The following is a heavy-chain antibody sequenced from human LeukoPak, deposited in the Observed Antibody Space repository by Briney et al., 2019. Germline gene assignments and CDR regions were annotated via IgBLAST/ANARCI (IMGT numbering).Heavy chain of an antibody. V-gene: IGHV4-4*07. J-gene: IGHJ4*02. CDR2: ISGSGST. CDR3: AREGRSSTPGY. D-gene: IGHD2-15*01. Sequence: SETLSLTCTVSGGSISGYYWSWIRQPAGKGLEWMGRISGSGSTDYDPSLKSRVTMSVDTSKNQFSLKLKSVTAADTAVYYCAREGRSSTPGYWGQGTLVTVSS. CDR1: GGSISGYY.